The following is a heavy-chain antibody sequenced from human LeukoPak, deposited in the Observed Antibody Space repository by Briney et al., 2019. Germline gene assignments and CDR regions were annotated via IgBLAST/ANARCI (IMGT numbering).Heavy chain of an antibody. CDR2: IYHSGST. CDR3: ARNLHTETPIGVVTPFDY. Sequence: SETLSLTCTVSGGSISSGGYYWSRIRQPPGKGLEWIGYIYHSGSTYYNPSLKSRVTISVDRSKNQFSLKLSSVTAADTAVYYCARNLHTETPIGVVTPFDYWGQGTLVTVSS. V-gene: IGHV4-30-2*01. CDR1: GGSISSGGYY. D-gene: IGHD3-3*01. J-gene: IGHJ4*02.